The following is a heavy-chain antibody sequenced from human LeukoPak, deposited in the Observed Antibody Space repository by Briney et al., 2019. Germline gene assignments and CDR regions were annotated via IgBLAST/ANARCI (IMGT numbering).Heavy chain of an antibody. D-gene: IGHD2-2*02. CDR3: ARRSDIVVVPAAIPAFAFDI. CDR2: IYYSGST. V-gene: IGHV4-39*01. Sequence: SETLSLTCTVSGGSISSSSYYWGWIRQPPGKGLEWIGSIYYSGSTYYNPSPKSRVTISVDTSKNQFSLKLSSVTAADTAVYYCARRSDIVVVPAAIPAFAFDIWGQGTMVTVSS. CDR1: GGSISSSSYY. J-gene: IGHJ3*02.